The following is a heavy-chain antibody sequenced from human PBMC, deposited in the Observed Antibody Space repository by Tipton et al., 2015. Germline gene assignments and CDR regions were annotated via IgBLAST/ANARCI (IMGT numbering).Heavy chain of an antibody. Sequence: TLSLTCAVSAYSISSDYYWRWIRQPPGKGLEWIGDISYTGNTHCNTSLKSRVTISLDTSKNQFSLTLNSVTAADTAVYYCACQDYDSLTREYQAVHY. D-gene: IGHD3-9*01. CDR2: ISYTGNT. V-gene: IGHV4-61*01. CDR1: AYSISSDYY. CDR3: ACQDYDSLTREYQAVHY. J-gene: IGHJ4*01.